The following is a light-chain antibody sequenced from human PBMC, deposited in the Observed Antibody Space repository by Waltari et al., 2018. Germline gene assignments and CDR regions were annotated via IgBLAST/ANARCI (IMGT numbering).Light chain of an antibody. CDR2: ADN. CDR3: QAWHTSTFVL. V-gene: IGLV3-1*01. J-gene: IGLJ2*01. Sequence: SFHLTHAPSVSQSQGESASISCSCETWGDNYCSWYQHQPGQSPALLIYADNMRPSGIPERFSGSNSGNTATLTISGTQAMDEADYYCQAWHTSTFVLFGGGTKLTVL. CDR1: TWGDNY.